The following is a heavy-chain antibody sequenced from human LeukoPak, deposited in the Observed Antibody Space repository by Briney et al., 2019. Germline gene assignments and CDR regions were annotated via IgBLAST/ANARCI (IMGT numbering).Heavy chain of an antibody. CDR2: ISGNGDST. V-gene: IGHV3-64*01. J-gene: IGHJ4*02. Sequence: QPGGSLRLSCAASGFTFSSYAMHWVRQAPGKGLEYVSAISGNGDSTYYANSVKGRFTISSDNSKNTLYLQMNSLRVEDTAVYYCAKGNYYDSFSYLYYFDYWGQGTLVTVSS. CDR1: GFTFSSYA. D-gene: IGHD3-22*01. CDR3: AKGNYYDSFSYLYYFDY.